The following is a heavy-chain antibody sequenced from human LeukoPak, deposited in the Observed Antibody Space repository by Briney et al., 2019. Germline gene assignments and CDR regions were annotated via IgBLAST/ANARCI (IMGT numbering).Heavy chain of an antibody. J-gene: IGHJ5*02. CDR1: GYTFTSYD. D-gene: IGHD6-6*01. Sequence: ASVKVSCKASGYTFTSYDINWVRQATGQGLEWMGWMNPNSGNTGYAQKFQGRVTMTKNTSISTAYMELSSLRSEDTAVYYCARDMYSSSSMDWFDPWGQGTLVTVSP. CDR3: ARDMYSSSSMDWFDP. CDR2: MNPNSGNT. V-gene: IGHV1-8*01.